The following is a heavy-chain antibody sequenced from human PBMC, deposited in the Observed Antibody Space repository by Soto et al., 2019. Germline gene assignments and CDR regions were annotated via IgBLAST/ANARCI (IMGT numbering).Heavy chain of an antibody. D-gene: IGHD6-19*01. V-gene: IGHV3-33*01. CDR2: IWYDGSNA. Sequence: QVQLVESGGGVVQPGRSLRLSCAASGFTFSIFGMHWVRQAPGKGLEWAAIIWYDGSNAYYADSVRGRFTISRNNSKNTVYLQMNSLRAENTAVYYCARDNGSSTVVSGISQEGYFDSWGQGTLVTVSS. CDR1: GFTFSIFG. J-gene: IGHJ4*02. CDR3: ARDNGSSTVVSGISQEGYFDS.